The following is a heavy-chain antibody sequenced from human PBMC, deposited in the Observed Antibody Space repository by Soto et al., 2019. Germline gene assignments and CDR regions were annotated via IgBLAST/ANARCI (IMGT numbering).Heavy chain of an antibody. Sequence: EVQLVESGGGLVQPGGSLRLSCVASEFTFTHYWMNWVRQAPGKGLEWVANIKNDGSERHYVDSVKGRFIISRDNARNTLYLQMSSLRAEDTGFYYCAGGTGYIIDHWGQGTLVTVSS. V-gene: IGHV3-7*05. J-gene: IGHJ4*02. CDR1: EFTFTHYW. D-gene: IGHD3-9*01. CDR3: AGGTGYIIDH. CDR2: IKNDGSER.